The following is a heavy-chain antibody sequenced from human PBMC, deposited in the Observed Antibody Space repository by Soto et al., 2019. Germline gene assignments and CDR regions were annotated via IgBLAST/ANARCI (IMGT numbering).Heavy chain of an antibody. CDR1: GGSFSGYY. D-gene: IGHD2-2*01. CDR3: ATRAYQLLDSYTTYNWFDP. J-gene: IGHJ5*02. Sequence: QVQLQQWGAGLLKPSETLSLTCAVYGGSFSGYYWSWIRQPPGKGLEWIGEINHSGKTNYNPSLKSRVTISIDTSKNQFSLKLSSVTAADTAVYYCATRAYQLLDSYTTYNWFDPWGQGTLVTVSS. CDR2: INHSGKT. V-gene: IGHV4-34*01.